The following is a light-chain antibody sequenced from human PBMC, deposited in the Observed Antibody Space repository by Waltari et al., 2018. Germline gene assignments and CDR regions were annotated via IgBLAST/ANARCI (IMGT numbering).Light chain of an antibody. CDR1: HGINSH. V-gene: IGKV3-15*01. CDR2: HTS. J-gene: IGKJ4*01. CDR3: QQYHDWPLT. Sequence: EIVMTQSPATLSVSPGERATLSCRASHGINSHLGWYQQRPGQAPRLLIYHTSTRATGFPARFSGSGSGTEFTLTISSLQSEDFAVYYCQQYHDWPLTFGGGTKVEI.